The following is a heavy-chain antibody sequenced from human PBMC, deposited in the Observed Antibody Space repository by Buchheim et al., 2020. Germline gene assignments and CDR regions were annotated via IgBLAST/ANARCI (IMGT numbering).Heavy chain of an antibody. V-gene: IGHV3-7*01. Sequence: EVHLVQSGGGLAQPGGSLRVSCTPSGFTFSNYWMTWVRQTPGRGLEWVANIKDDGSEKYYLDSVRGRFIIFRDNIKNELFLELNNRRVEDTGIYYCARPFLWVVETFRFPYYFDSWGEGT. CDR2: IKDDGSEK. J-gene: IGHJ4*02. CDR3: ARPFLWVVETFRFPYYFDS. CDR1: GFTFSNYW. D-gene: IGHD3-10*01.